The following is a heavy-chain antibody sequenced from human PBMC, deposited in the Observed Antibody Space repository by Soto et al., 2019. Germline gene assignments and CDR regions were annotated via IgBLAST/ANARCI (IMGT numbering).Heavy chain of an antibody. CDR2: ISSGGGST. Sequence: GGSLRLSCAASGFTFSSYAVNWVRQAPGKGLEWVSTISSGGGSTYYADSVKGRFTISRDNSRNTLFLQMNSLRAEDTAVYYCARDYYKYYDSSGYYRSPAYWGQGTLVTVSS. J-gene: IGHJ4*02. D-gene: IGHD3-22*01. V-gene: IGHV3-23*01. CDR1: GFTFSSYA. CDR3: ARDYYKYYDSSGYYRSPAY.